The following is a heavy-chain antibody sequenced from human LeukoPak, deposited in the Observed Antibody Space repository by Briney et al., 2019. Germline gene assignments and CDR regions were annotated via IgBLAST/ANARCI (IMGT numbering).Heavy chain of an antibody. J-gene: IGHJ4*02. D-gene: IGHD6-13*01. CDR3: TTDLPAAGGKGFDH. CDR1: GFTFSYAW. V-gene: IGHV3-15*01. Sequence: GGSLRLSCAASGFTFSYAWMSWVRQAPGKGLEWVGRISTKGDGGTTEDAAPVKGRFTISRDNSKNTLYLQMDSLKTEDTAVYYCTTDLPAAGGKGFDHWGQGTLVTVSS. CDR2: ISTKGDGGTT.